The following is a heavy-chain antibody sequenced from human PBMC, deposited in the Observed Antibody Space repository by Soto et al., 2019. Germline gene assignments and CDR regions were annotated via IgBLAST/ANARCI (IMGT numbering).Heavy chain of an antibody. CDR3: ARVSIAVAGIAYYFDY. Sequence: QVQLVESGGGVVQPGRSLRLSCAASGFSFGSCAMHWVRQAPGKGLEWVAVVSHDGSNKYYADSVKGRVTISRDNSINTVYLQMNSLRAEDTAVYYCARVSIAVAGIAYYFDYWGQGTLVTVSS. CDR2: VSHDGSNK. V-gene: IGHV3-30-3*01. D-gene: IGHD6-19*01. J-gene: IGHJ4*02. CDR1: GFSFGSCA.